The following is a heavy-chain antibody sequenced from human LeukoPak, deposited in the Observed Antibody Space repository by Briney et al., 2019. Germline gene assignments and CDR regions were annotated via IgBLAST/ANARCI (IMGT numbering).Heavy chain of an antibody. CDR1: GFTVSSNY. D-gene: IGHD2-2*01. Sequence: GGSLRLSCAASGFTVSSNYMSWVRQAPGKGLEWVSVIYSGGSTYYADSVKGRFTISRDNSKNTLCLQMHSLRAEDTAVYYCARVLIVPAALTEYYYGMDVWGQGTTVTVSS. CDR3: ARVLIVPAALTEYYYGMDV. CDR2: IYSGGST. J-gene: IGHJ6*02. V-gene: IGHV3-53*01.